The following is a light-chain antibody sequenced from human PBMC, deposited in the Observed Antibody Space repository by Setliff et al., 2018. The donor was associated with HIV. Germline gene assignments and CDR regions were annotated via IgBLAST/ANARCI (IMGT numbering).Light chain of an antibody. CDR2: DVS. V-gene: IGLV2-14*03. Sequence: QSVLTQPASVSGSPGQSISISCTGTSSDVGTYNFVSWYQQHPGKAPKLVIYDVSHRPSGVSNRFSGSKSGNTASLTISGLQAEDEAHYYCCSYTSSTPLYVFATGTKVTVL. CDR1: SSDVGTYNF. J-gene: IGLJ1*01. CDR3: CSYTSSTPLYV.